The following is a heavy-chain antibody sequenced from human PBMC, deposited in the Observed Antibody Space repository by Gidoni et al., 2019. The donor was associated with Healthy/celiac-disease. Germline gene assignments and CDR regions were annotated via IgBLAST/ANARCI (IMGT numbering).Heavy chain of an antibody. Sequence: VQLVASGGGLVKPGGSLRLSCAASGISFSSYSMNWVRQASGKGLGWGSAISSSSSNIYYADSVKGRFTISRDNAKNSLYLQMNSLRAEDTAVYYCARDDSSGYYLFGYWGQGTLVTVSS. V-gene: IGHV3-21*01. CDR2: ISSSSSNI. J-gene: IGHJ4*02. CDR3: ARDDSSGYYLFGY. D-gene: IGHD3-22*01. CDR1: GISFSSYS.